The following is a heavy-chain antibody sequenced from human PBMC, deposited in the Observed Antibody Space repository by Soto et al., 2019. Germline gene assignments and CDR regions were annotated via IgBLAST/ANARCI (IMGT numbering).Heavy chain of an antibody. J-gene: IGHJ6*02. CDR1: GYTFTGYY. V-gene: IGHV1-2*04. CDR3: ARDKQIQLWFTGRYYYYGMDV. CDR2: INPNSGGT. D-gene: IGHD5-18*01. Sequence: ASVKVSCKASGYTFTGYYMHWVRQAPGQGLEWMGWINPNSGGTNYAQKFQGWVTMTRDTSISTVYMELSSLRSEDTAVYYCARDKQIQLWFTGRYYYYGMDVWGQGTTVTVSS.